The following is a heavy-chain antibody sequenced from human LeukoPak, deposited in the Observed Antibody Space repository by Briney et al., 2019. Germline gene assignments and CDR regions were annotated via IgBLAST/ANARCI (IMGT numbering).Heavy chain of an antibody. D-gene: IGHD5-12*01. CDR2: IYYRGST. V-gene: IGHV4-59*01. CDR3: ARRRIRGYSAFDNLDF. Sequence: PSETLSLTCTVSGGSISGDYWNWVRHPPGEWMGWVGYIYYRGSTNYNPSLKSRVHISADASTHQLYLKLSSVTAADTAIYYCARRRIRGYSAFDNLDFWGLGTHVTVSS. J-gene: IGHJ4*02. CDR1: GGSISGDY.